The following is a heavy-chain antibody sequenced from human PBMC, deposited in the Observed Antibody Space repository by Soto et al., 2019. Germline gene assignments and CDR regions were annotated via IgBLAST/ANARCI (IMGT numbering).Heavy chain of an antibody. CDR1: GFTFDDYT. V-gene: IGHV3-43*01. J-gene: IGHJ4*02. Sequence: GGSLRLSCAASGFTFDDYTMHWVRQAPGKGLEWVSLISWDGGGTYDADSVKGRFTISRDNSKNSLYLQMNSLRTEDTALYYCAKDKGSSSWEGYFDYWGQGTLVTVSS. D-gene: IGHD6-13*01. CDR2: ISWDGGGT. CDR3: AKDKGSSSWEGYFDY.